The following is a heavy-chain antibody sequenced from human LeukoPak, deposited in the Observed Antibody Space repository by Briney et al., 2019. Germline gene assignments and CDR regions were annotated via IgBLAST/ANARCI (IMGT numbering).Heavy chain of an antibody. D-gene: IGHD3-10*01. CDR2: IYPGDSNP. V-gene: IGHV5-51*01. CDR3: ARLGGSGSPHY. J-gene: IGHJ4*02. Sequence: GESLKISCKDSGYSFTSYWIGWVRQMPGKGLEWMGIIYPGDSNPRYSLSFRGQVTISADKSISTAYVQWSSLKASDTAMYYCARLGGSGSPHYWGQGTLVTVSS. CDR1: GYSFTSYW.